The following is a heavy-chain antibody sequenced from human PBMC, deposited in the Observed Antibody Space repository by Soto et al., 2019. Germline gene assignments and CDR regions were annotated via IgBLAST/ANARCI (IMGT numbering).Heavy chain of an antibody. Sequence: GASVQVSWEAHSYIVPSYGSGGLRQARVHGLEWMGLINVYNGDRKVAQKFQDRVSMTTDTATDTAYMELKSLRSGDTAVYYCARLQLGGDRMLNWFDPWGQGTLVTVSS. J-gene: IGHJ5*02. CDR2: INVYNGDR. V-gene: IGHV1-18*01. CDR1: SYIVPSYG. CDR3: ARLQLGGDRMLNWFDP. D-gene: IGHD2-21*02.